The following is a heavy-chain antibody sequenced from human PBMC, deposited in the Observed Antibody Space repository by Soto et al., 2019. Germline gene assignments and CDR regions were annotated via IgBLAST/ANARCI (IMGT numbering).Heavy chain of an antibody. CDR3: ARAHWTLDPSLGWYGD. CDR1: GYSFISYG. Sequence: QVQLVQSGREVKQPGASVKVSCKASGYSFISYGISWVRQAPGQGLEWMGWISGYNGNTKYAQKLQGRVTMTTDTSTSTVYMELRGLRSDDTTVYYCARAHWTLDPSLGWYGDWGQGTLVTVSS. J-gene: IGHJ4*02. CDR2: ISGYNGNT. D-gene: IGHD6-19*01. V-gene: IGHV1-18*04.